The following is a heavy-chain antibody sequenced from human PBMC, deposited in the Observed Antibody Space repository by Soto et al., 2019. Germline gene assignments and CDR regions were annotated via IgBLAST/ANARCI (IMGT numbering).Heavy chain of an antibody. CDR3: ARGGRRSPGMDV. J-gene: IGHJ6*02. Sequence: QVQLQESGPGLVKPSQTLSLTCTVSGGSISSGGYYWSWIRQNPGKGLEWIGYIYYSGRTYYNPSHKSLVTISLDTSKNQFALKLRSVTAADTAVYYCARGGRRSPGMDVWGQGTTVTVSS. V-gene: IGHV4-31*01. CDR1: GGSISSGGYY. CDR2: IYYSGRT.